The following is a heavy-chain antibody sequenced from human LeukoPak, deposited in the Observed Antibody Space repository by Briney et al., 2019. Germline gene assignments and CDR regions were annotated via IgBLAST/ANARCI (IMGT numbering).Heavy chain of an antibody. V-gene: IGHV4-4*08. CDR2: IYTSGST. D-gene: IGHD4-11*01. Sequence: PSETLSLTCTVSGGSISSYYWSWIRQPPGKGLEWIGRIYTSGSTNYNPPLKSRVTISVDTSKNQFSLKLSSVTAADTAVYYCARNGPHPGYSSYVVAPFDPWGQGTLVTVSS. CDR3: ARNGPHPGYSSYVVAPFDP. J-gene: IGHJ5*02. CDR1: GGSISSYY.